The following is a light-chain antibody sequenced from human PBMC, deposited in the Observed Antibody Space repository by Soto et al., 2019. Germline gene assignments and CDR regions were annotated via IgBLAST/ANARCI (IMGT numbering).Light chain of an antibody. V-gene: IGKV1-5*01. CDR3: LQYNAYSWT. J-gene: IGKJ1*01. CDR1: QSISTW. Sequence: DIQMTQSPSTLSAAVGDRVTITCRASQSISTWLAWYQQKPGKAPKLLIYDASSFESGVPLRFSGSGAGTEFTLTISSLQPDDFATYYCLQYNAYSWTFGQGTKVEI. CDR2: DAS.